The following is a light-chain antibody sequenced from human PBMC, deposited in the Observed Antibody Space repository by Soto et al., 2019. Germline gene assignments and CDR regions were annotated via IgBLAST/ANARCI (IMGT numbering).Light chain of an antibody. CDR2: AAS. V-gene: IGKV1-6*01. Sequence: AIQMTQSPSSLSASVGDTVTITCRASQGIRDDLGWYQQKPGKAPKLLIYAASSLQSGVPSRFSGSGSGTDFSLTISSLQPEDFATYYCLQDYNYPRTFGQGTKVEIK. CDR1: QGIRDD. CDR3: LQDYNYPRT. J-gene: IGKJ1*01.